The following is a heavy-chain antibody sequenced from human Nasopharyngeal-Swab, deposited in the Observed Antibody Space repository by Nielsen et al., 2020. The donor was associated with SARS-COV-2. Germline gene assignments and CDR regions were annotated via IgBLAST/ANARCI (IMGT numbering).Heavy chain of an antibody. CDR1: GFTFSGYA. Sequence: GRSLRLSCAASGFTFSGYAMYWVRQAPGKGLEYVSLISSDGRSTYYANSMKGKFTVSRDNSKNTLYLQMGSLRAEDMAVYYCARERCGGDCYSDYWGQGTLVTVSS. CDR2: ISSDGRST. J-gene: IGHJ4*02. D-gene: IGHD2-21*01. V-gene: IGHV3-64*01. CDR3: ARERCGGDCYSDY.